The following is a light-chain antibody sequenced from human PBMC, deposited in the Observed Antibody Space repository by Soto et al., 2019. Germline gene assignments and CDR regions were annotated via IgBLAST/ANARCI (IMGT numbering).Light chain of an antibody. CDR1: QVISSS. CDR3: QQLKSFPLS. J-gene: IGKJ4*01. Sequence: IQLTQSPSSLSASVGDRVTITCRASQVISSSLAWYQQQPGKAPKLLIYAASTLQSGVPSRFSGSGSGIDFTLTISSLQPEDFATYYCQQLKSFPLSFGGGTTVEIK. V-gene: IGKV1-9*01. CDR2: AAS.